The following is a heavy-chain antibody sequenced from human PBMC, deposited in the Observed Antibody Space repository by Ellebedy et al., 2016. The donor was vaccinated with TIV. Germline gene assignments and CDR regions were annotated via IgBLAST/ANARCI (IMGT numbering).Heavy chain of an antibody. Sequence: SETLSLTCAVYGGSISGYYWGWIRQPPGKGLEWIGEINHSGSTNYNPSLKSRVTISVDTSKNQFSLKLSPVTAADTAVYYCARQWGGIAAAGTQGDSYDYWGQGTPVTVSS. CDR2: INHSGST. V-gene: IGHV4-34*01. D-gene: IGHD6-13*01. J-gene: IGHJ4*02. CDR3: ARQWGGIAAAGTQGDSYDY. CDR1: GGSISGYY.